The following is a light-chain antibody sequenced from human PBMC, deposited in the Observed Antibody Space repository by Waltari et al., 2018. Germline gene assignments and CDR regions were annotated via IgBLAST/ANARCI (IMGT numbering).Light chain of an antibody. V-gene: IGLV2-23*02. Sequence: QSALTQPASVSGSPGQSISISCIGTSSDIGTFNLVSWYLQYPCTAPKLLIYDVSQRPSGVSNRSSGSKSGNTASLTISGLQAEDEAIYYCCSYAGSRTWVFGGGAKLTVL. J-gene: IGLJ3*02. CDR2: DVS. CDR3: CSYAGSRTWV. CDR1: SSDIGTFNL.